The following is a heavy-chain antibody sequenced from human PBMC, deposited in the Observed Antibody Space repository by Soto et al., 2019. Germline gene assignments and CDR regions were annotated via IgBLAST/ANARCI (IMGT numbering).Heavy chain of an antibody. CDR1: GGSFSGYY. CDR2: INHSGST. V-gene: IGHV4-34*01. J-gene: IGHJ5*02. D-gene: IGHD3-10*01. Sequence: PSETLSLTCAVYGGSFSGYYWSWIRQPPGKGLEWIGEINHSGSTNYNPSLKSRVTISVDTSKNQFSLKLSSVTAADTAVYYCARGRGEAAKNWFDPWGQGTLVTVSS. CDR3: ARGRGEAAKNWFDP.